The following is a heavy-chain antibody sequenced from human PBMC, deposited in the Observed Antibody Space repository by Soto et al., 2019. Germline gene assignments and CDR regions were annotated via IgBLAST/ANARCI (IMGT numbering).Heavy chain of an antibody. CDR3: ARHYGDYYYYFGMDV. J-gene: IGHJ6*02. CDR1: GGSISSSNYY. D-gene: IGHD4-17*01. V-gene: IGHV4-39*01. Sequence: QLQLQESGPGLVKPSETLSLTCTVSGGSISSSNYYWGWIRQPPGKGLEWIGSIYYNGSTYYNPSLRSRFTISVDTSKNQFSLKLSSVTAADTAVYYCARHYGDYYYYFGMDVWGQGTTVTVSS. CDR2: IYYNGST.